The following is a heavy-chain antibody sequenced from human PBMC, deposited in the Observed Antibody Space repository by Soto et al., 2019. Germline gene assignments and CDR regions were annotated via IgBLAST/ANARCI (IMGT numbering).Heavy chain of an antibody. D-gene: IGHD3-22*01. V-gene: IGHV3-30*03. CDR2: ISYDGSNK. CDR3: AESYYVSGGYYLPDGPLDY. CDR1: GFTFSSYG. J-gene: IGHJ4*02. Sequence: PGGSLRLSCAASGFTFSSYGMHWVRQAPGKGLEWVAVISYDGSNKYYADSVKGRFTISRDNSKNTLYLQMNSIRAEDTAVYYCAESYYVSGGYYLPDGPLDYWCQGTLVTVSS.